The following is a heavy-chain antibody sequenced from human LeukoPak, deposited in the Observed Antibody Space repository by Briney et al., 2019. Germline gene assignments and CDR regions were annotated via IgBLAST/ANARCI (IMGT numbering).Heavy chain of an antibody. CDR1: GFTVSSNY. J-gene: IGHJ5*02. Sequence: PGGSLRLSCAASGFTVSSNYMSWVRQAPGKGLEWVSVIYSGGSTYYADSVKGRFTISRDNSKNTLYLQMNSLRAEDTAVYYCARGRGYSYGSRGSFDPWGQGTLVTVSS. D-gene: IGHD5-18*01. CDR3: ARGRGYSYGSRGSFDP. V-gene: IGHV3-53*01. CDR2: IYSGGST.